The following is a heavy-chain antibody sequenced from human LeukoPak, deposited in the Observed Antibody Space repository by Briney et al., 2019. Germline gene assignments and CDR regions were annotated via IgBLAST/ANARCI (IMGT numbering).Heavy chain of an antibody. D-gene: IGHD3-22*01. CDR1: GGSISRYY. CDR2: IYYSGST. Sequence: SETLSLTCTVSGGSISRYYWSWIRQPPGKGLEWIGYIYYSGSTNYNPSLKSRVTISVDTSKNQFSLKLSSVTAADTAVYYCARARLYYDSSGYALLGAFDIWGQGTMVTVSS. J-gene: IGHJ3*02. V-gene: IGHV4-59*01. CDR3: ARARLYYDSSGYALLGAFDI.